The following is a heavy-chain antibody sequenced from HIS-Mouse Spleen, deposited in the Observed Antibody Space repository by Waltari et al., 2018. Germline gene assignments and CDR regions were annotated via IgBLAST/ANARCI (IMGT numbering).Heavy chain of an antibody. Sequence: QVQLQESGPGLVKPSQTLSLTCTFSGGPISSGGYYWSWHRQPPRKGLELIGYIYYSGSTYYNPSLKSRVTISVDTSKNQFSLKLSSVTAADTAVYYCARSPYYDFWSGYSDNWFDPWGQGTLVTVSS. V-gene: IGHV4-31*03. J-gene: IGHJ5*02. CDR3: ARSPYYDFWSGYSDNWFDP. CDR1: GGPISSGGYY. CDR2: IYYSGST. D-gene: IGHD3-3*01.